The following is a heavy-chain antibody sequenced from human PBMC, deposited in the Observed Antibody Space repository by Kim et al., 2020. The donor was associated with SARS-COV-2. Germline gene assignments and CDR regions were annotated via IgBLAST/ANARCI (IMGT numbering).Heavy chain of an antibody. D-gene: IGHD3-9*01. J-gene: IGHJ3*02. CDR1: GYSITSGYF. CDR3: ARLLSGLIDWLSNNAFDM. Sequence: SETLSLTCSVSGYSITSGYFWGWVRQPPGKGLEWIGTMYHSGSTYYNPSLKSRVTISVDTSKNQFSLKLSSVTAADTAVYYCARLLSGLIDWLSNNAFDMWGQGTIVTVSS. V-gene: IGHV4-38-2*02. CDR2: MYHSGST.